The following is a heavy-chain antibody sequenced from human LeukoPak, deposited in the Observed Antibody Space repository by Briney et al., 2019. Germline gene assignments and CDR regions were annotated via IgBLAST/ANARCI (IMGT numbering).Heavy chain of an antibody. D-gene: IGHD6-19*01. Sequence: GESLKISCQGSGYTFTGYYMHWVRQAPGQGLEWMGRINPNSGGTNYAQKFQGRVTMTRDTFISTAYMELSRLRSDDTAVYYCARAVAGHYFDYWGQGTLVTVSS. J-gene: IGHJ4*02. CDR3: ARAVAGHYFDY. CDR1: GYTFTGYY. CDR2: INPNSGGT. V-gene: IGHV1-2*06.